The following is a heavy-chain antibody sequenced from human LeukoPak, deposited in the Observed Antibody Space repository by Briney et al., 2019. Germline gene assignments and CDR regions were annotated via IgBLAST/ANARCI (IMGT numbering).Heavy chain of an antibody. J-gene: IGHJ4*02. V-gene: IGHV3-21*01. CDR2: ISTGSSYI. Sequence: PGGSLRLSCAASGSTFSSYSMNWVRQAPGKGLEWVSSISTGSSYIYYADSVKGRFTISRDNTKNSLYLQMNSLRAEDTAVYYCARDPGWYGGYWGQGTLVTVSS. D-gene: IGHD6-19*01. CDR3: ARDPGWYGGY. CDR1: GSTFSSYS.